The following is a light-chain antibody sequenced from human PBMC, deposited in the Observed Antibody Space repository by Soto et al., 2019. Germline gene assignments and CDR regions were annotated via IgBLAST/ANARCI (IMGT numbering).Light chain of an antibody. CDR3: QKYGSSPIT. Sequence: ELVLTQSPGTLSLSPGERATLSCRTSQSVISTYLAWYQQKPGQAPRLLIYGASSRATGIPDRFSGSGSGTDFTLTISRLEPEEFAVYYCQKYGSSPITFGKGKRLEIK. CDR2: GAS. CDR1: QSVISTY. J-gene: IGKJ5*01. V-gene: IGKV3-20*01.